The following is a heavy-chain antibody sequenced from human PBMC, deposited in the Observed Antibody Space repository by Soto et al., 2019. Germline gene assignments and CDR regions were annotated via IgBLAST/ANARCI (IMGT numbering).Heavy chain of an antibody. CDR3: SYGADYYFDY. CDR1: GLTLTNVF. CDR2: IKSKTDGGTT. Sequence: VQLVESGGGLVKPGESLRLSCAASGLTLTNVFMNWVRQAPGKGLEWVGRIKSKTDGGTTDYDAPVRGRFTISRDDSKNTLYLQMNSLKAEDTAVYYCSYGADYYFDYWGQGTLVTVSS. D-gene: IGHD4-17*01. V-gene: IGHV3-15*07. J-gene: IGHJ4*02.